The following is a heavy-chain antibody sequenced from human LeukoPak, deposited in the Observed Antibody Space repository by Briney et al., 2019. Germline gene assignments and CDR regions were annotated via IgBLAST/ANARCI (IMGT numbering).Heavy chain of an antibody. CDR2: IYCSGST. D-gene: IGHD7-27*01. CDR1: GGSISSGGYY. J-gene: IGHJ4*02. CDR3: ARAHWGAYYFDY. Sequence: SETLSLTCTVSGGSISSGGYYWSWIRQHPGKGLEWIGYIYCSGSTYYNPSLKSRVTISVDTSKNQFSLKLSSVTAADTAVYYCARAHWGAYYFDYWGQGTLVTVSS. V-gene: IGHV4-31*03.